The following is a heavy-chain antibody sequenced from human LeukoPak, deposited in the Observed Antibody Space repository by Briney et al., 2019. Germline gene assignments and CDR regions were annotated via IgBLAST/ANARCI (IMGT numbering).Heavy chain of an antibody. CDR1: GFTFDDYA. CDR3: AKDAVAVADH. V-gene: IGHV3-43*02. J-gene: IGHJ4*02. D-gene: IGHD6-19*01. CDR2: ISGDGGST. Sequence: GGSLRLSCAASGFTFDDYAMHWVRQAPGKGLEWVSLISGDGGSTYYADSVKGRFTISRDNSKNSLYLQMDSLRTEDTALYYSAKDAVAVADHWGQGTLVTVSS.